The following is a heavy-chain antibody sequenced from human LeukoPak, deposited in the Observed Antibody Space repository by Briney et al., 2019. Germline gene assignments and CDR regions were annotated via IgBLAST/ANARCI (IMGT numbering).Heavy chain of an antibody. CDR3: ARDDIVAGPHRDYFDY. V-gene: IGHV6-1*01. Sequence: SQTLSLTCAISGDSVSSNSAAWNWIRQSPSRGLEWLGRTYYRSKWYNDYAVSVKSRITINPDTSKNQFSLQLSSVTPEDTAVYYCARDDIVAGPHRDYFDYWGQGTLVTVSS. J-gene: IGHJ4*02. D-gene: IGHD5-12*01. CDR2: TYYRSKWYN. CDR1: GDSVSSNSAA.